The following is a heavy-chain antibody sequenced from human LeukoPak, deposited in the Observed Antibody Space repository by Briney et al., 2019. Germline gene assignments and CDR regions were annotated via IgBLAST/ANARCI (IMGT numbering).Heavy chain of an antibody. J-gene: IGHJ4*02. CDR1: GFTFSSYW. CDR2: IKQDGSEN. D-gene: IGHD3-22*01. Sequence: GGSLRLSCVASGFTFSSYWMSWVRQAPGKGLEWVANIKQDGSENFYVDSVKGRFTISRDNAKNSLYLQMNSLRAEDTAVYYCASSSGYYLVYFDYWGQGTLVTVSS. CDR3: ASSSGYYLVYFDY. V-gene: IGHV3-7*01.